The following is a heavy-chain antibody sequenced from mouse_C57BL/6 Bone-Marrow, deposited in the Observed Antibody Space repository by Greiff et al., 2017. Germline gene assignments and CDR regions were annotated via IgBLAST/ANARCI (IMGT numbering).Heavy chain of an antibody. Sequence: EVQLVESGGGLVQPKGSLKLSCAASGFSFNTYAMNWVRQAPGTGLEWVARIRSKSNNYATYYADSVKDRFTISRDDSESMLYLQMNNLKTEDTAMYYCVRHEDDYDGFAYWGQGTLVTVSA. CDR2: IRSKSNNYAT. D-gene: IGHD2-4*01. CDR1: GFSFNTYA. CDR3: VRHEDDYDGFAY. V-gene: IGHV10-1*01. J-gene: IGHJ3*01.